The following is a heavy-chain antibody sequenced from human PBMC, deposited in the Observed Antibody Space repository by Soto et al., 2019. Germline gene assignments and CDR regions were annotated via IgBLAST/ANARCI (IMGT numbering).Heavy chain of an antibody. CDR3: ARDKMIYTFGSGTFDY. Sequence: GXSVKVSCCVSGCPFTSFGIIWERRAPGHGPQWMGWISGYNGDTDIRQNLQGRLTMTRDTATSTVYMELRSLRSDDTAVYYCARDKMIYTFGSGTFDYWGQGTAVTVSS. CDR1: GCPFTSFG. CDR2: ISGYNGDT. V-gene: IGHV1-18*04. D-gene: IGHD3-10*01. J-gene: IGHJ4*02.